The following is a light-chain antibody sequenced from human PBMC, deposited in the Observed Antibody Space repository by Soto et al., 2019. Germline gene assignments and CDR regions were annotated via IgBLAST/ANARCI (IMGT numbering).Light chain of an antibody. J-gene: IGLJ3*02. CDR1: SSNIGSNT. CDR3: EAWDVRFNGPR. CDR2: SNNN. V-gene: IGLV1-44*01. Sequence: QSVLTQPRSGSGTPGQRVIISCSGSSSNIGSNTVNLYKKLPGRAPKLLVYSNNNTRPSGWRARYFGFQSGTSSSLPISGIQSQHESDSYCEAWDVRFNGPRFGGGT.